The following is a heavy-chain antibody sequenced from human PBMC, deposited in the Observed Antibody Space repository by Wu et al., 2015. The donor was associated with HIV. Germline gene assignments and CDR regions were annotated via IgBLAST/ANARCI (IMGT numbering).Heavy chain of an antibody. D-gene: IGHD2-21*01. J-gene: IGHJ4*02. V-gene: IGHV1-46*01. CDR1: RYTFTNYY. CDR3: ASSWRGDLNFDY. CDR2: INPSGGST. Sequence: QVQLVQSGAEVEKPGASVKVSCRASRYTFTNYYFHWVRQAPGQGLEWMGIINPSGGSTNSAQKFQGRVTMTRDTSTTTVYMELSSLRSEDTAVYYCASSWRGDLNFDYWGQGTLVTVSS.